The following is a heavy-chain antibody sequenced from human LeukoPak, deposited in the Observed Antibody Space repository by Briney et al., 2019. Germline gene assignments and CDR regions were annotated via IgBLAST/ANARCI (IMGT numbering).Heavy chain of an antibody. V-gene: IGHV4-59*01. CDR1: GGSISSCY. CDR3: ARAVRDRGVILPWFDP. CDR2: IYYSGST. D-gene: IGHD3-10*01. Sequence: PSETLSLTCTVSGGSISSCYWSWIRQAPGKGLEWIGYIYYSGSTTYNPSLKSRVTISVDTSKNQFSLNLSSVIAADTAVYYCARAVRDRGVILPWFDPWGQGTLVTVSS. J-gene: IGHJ5*02.